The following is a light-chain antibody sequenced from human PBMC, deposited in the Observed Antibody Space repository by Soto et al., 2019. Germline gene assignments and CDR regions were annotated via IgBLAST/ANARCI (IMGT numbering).Light chain of an antibody. CDR1: STDIGGYNY. CDR3: SSYGGTNNLL. V-gene: IGLV2-8*01. CDR2: EVH. J-gene: IGLJ2*01. Sequence: QSVLTQPRSVSGSPGQSVTISCNGSSTDIGGYNYVSWYQQHPGKAPKLMIFEVHKRPSGVPDRFSGSKSGNTASLTVSGLQAEDEADYYCSSYGGTNNLLFGGGTKLTVL.